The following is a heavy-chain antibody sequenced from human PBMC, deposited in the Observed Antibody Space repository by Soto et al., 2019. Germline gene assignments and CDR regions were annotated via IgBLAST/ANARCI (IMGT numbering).Heavy chain of an antibody. CDR3: ARPSSSWSSDAFDI. CDR2: MNPNSGNT. V-gene: IGHV1-8*01. D-gene: IGHD6-13*01. Sequence: VSVKVSCKASGYTFTSYDINWVRQATGQGLEWMGWMNPNSGNTGYAQKFQGRVTMTRNTSISTAYMELSSLRSEDTAVYYCARPSSSWSSDAFDIWGQGTMVTVSS. J-gene: IGHJ3*02. CDR1: GYTFTSYD.